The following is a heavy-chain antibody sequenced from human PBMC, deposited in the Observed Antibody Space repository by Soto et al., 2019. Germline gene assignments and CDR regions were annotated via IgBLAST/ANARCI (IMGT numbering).Heavy chain of an antibody. CDR3: AREGAYCSGGSCYSFDY. J-gene: IGHJ4*02. CDR1: GGTFSSYA. Sequence: QVQLVQSGAEVKKPGSSVKVSCKASGGTFSSYAISWVRQARGQGLEWMGGIIPIFGTANYAQKFQGRVTITADESTSTAYMELSSLRSEDTAVYYCAREGAYCSGGSCYSFDYWGQGTLVTVSS. D-gene: IGHD2-15*01. CDR2: IIPIFGTA. V-gene: IGHV1-69*01.